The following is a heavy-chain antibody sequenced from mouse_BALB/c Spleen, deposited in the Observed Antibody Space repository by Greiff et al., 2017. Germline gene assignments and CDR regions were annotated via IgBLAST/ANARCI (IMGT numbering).Heavy chain of an antibody. D-gene: IGHD1-1*01. J-gene: IGHJ4*01. CDR2: ISCYNGAT. CDR3: ARKSYGSSPYSYAMDD. Sequence: LVKTGASVKISCKASGYSFTGYYMHWVKQSHGKSLEWIGYISCYNGATSYNQKFKGKATFTVDTSSSTAYMQFNSLTSEDSAVYYCARKSYGSSPYSYAMDDWGQGTSVTVSS. CDR1: GYSFTGYY. V-gene: IGHV1S34*01.